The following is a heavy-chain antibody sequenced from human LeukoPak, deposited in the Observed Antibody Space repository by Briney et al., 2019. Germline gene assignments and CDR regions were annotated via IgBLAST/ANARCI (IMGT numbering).Heavy chain of an antibody. J-gene: IGHJ4*02. CDR1: GDSISSSYW. CDR2: IYHSGST. D-gene: IGHD3-22*01. CDR3: ARLLNSSGHLGY. Sequence: SGTLSLTCAVFGDSISSSYWWSWVRQSPGKGLEWIGEIYHSGSTNYNPSLKSRVTISVDKSKNQFSLKLSSVTAADTAVYYCARLLNSSGHLGYWGQGTLVTVSS. V-gene: IGHV4-4*02.